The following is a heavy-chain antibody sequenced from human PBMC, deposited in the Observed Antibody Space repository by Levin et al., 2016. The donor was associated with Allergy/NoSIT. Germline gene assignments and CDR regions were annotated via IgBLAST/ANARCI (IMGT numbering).Heavy chain of an antibody. CDR2: ISGSGGST. CDR1: GFTFSSYA. V-gene: IGHV3-23*01. D-gene: IGHD3-22*01. CDR3: AKSSFNYYDSSGYLPTPFDY. J-gene: IGHJ4*02. Sequence: GGSLRLSCAASGFTFSSYAMSWVRQAPGKGLEWVSAISGSGGSTYYADSVKGRFTISRDNSKNTLYLQMNSLRAEDTAVYYCAKSSFNYYDSSGYLPTPFDYWGQGTLVTVSS.